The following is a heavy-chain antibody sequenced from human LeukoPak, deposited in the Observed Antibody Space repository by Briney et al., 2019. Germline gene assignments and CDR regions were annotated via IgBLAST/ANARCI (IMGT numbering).Heavy chain of an antibody. CDR3: ARADCSSSSCYTVNY. D-gene: IGHD2-2*02. V-gene: IGHV3-64*01. CDR2: IDSIGDNT. CDR1: GFTFNTYA. Sequence: GGSLRLSCAASGFTFNTYAMQWVCQAPGKGLEFVSVIDSIGDNTYYANSVKGRFSVSRDNSKNTVYLQMDSLRAEDMAVYYCARADCSSSSCYTVNYWGQGTLVTVSS. J-gene: IGHJ4*02.